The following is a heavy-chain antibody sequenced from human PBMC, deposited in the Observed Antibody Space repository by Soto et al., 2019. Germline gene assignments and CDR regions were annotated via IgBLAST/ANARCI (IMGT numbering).Heavy chain of an antibody. Sequence: SETLSLTCTVSGGSISSGDYYWRWIRQPPGKGLEWIGYIYYSGSTYYNPSLKSRVTISVDTSKNQFSLKLSSVTAADTAVYYCARAGITMVRGVIRDYYGMDVWGQGTTVTVS. CDR3: ARAGITMVRGVIRDYYGMDV. CDR1: GGSISSGDYY. D-gene: IGHD3-10*01. V-gene: IGHV4-30-4*01. J-gene: IGHJ6*02. CDR2: IYYSGST.